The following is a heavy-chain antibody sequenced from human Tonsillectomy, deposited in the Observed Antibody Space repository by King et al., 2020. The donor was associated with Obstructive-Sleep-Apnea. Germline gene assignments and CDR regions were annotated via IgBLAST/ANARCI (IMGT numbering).Heavy chain of an antibody. J-gene: IGHJ4*02. D-gene: IGHD5-18*01. CDR3: ATSGYSYGPLDY. CDR1: GGSISRYY. V-gene: IGHV4-59*08. CDR2: IYDSGST. Sequence: MQLQESGPGLVKPSETLSLTCTVSGGSISRYYWSWIRQPPGKGLEWSGYIYDSGSTKYNPSLKSRVTISVDTSKNQFSLKLSSVTAADTAVYYCATSGYSYGPLDYWGQGTLVTVSS.